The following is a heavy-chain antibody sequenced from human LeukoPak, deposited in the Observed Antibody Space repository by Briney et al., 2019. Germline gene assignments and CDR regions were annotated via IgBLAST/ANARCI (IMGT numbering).Heavy chain of an antibody. D-gene: IGHD6-13*01. Sequence: GASVKVSCKASGYTFTGYYMHWVGQAPGQGLEWMGWINPNSGGTNYAQKFQGRVTMTRDTSISTAYMELSRLRSDDTAVYYCARGGSSWPYYYYYYMDVWGKGTTVTVSS. CDR3: ARGGSSWPYYYYYYMDV. CDR2: INPNSGGT. V-gene: IGHV1-2*02. J-gene: IGHJ6*03. CDR1: GYTFTGYY.